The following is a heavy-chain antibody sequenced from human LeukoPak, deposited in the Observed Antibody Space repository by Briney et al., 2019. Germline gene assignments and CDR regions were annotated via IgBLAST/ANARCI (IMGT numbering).Heavy chain of an antibody. Sequence: SVTVSCKASGGTFSSYAMSWVRQAPGQGLEWMGGIIPIFGTANYAQKFQGRVTITADESTRTAYMELSSLRSEDTAVYYCARRGRLAGTTVASGAFDIWGQGTMVTVSS. J-gene: IGHJ3*02. CDR3: ARRGRLAGTTVASGAFDI. V-gene: IGHV1-69*01. CDR2: IIPIFGTA. CDR1: GGTFSSYA. D-gene: IGHD4-23*01.